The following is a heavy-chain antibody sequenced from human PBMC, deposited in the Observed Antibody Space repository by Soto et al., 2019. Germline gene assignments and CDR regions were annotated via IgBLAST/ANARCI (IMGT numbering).Heavy chain of an antibody. Sequence: XGSLRLSCSTAGFSFNIFGMHWVRQAPGKALEWVGLISKNGDNQYYGDSAKGRFIISRDNPKNSLYLHLHSLRPDDTAVYYCAKDAYNAAFDVWGQGTMVTVSS. CDR1: GFSFNIFG. CDR2: ISKNGDNQ. V-gene: IGHV3-30*18. D-gene: IGHD1-1*01. CDR3: AKDAYNAAFDV. J-gene: IGHJ3*01.